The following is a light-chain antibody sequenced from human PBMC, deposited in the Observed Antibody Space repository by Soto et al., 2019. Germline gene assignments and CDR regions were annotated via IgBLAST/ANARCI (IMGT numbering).Light chain of an antibody. J-gene: IGKJ2*02. CDR3: QQSYSTPRT. Sequence: DIQMTQSPSSLSASVGDRVTITCRASQSISSYLNWYQQKPGKAPKLLIYAATSLQSAVPSRFSGGGSGTEFTLTSSMLQPEDFATYYYQQSYSTPRTFGQGTKLEIK. CDR2: AAT. V-gene: IGKV1-39*01. CDR1: QSISSY.